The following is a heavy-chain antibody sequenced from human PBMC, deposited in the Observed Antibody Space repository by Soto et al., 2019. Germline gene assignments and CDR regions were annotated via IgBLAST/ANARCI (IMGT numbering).Heavy chain of an antibody. V-gene: IGHV3-23*01. D-gene: IGHD2-2*01. CDR2: ISGSGGST. CDR1: GVTFSSYA. J-gene: IGHJ5*02. Sequence: HPGGSLRLSCAASGVTFSSYAMSWVRQAPGKGLEWVSAISGSGGSTYYADSVKGRFTISRDNSKNTLYLQMNSLRAEDTAVYYCAKDVNDIVVVPAALGGNWFDPWGQGTLVTVSS. CDR3: AKDVNDIVVVPAALGGNWFDP.